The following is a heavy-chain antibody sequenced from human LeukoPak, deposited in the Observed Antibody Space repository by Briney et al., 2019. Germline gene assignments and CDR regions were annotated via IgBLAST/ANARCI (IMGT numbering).Heavy chain of an antibody. CDR3: AREVEMAIQFDY. D-gene: IGHD5-24*01. Sequence: SETLSLTCTVSRGSITPHYWSWIRQPAGKGLDWIGRISPTGSTNYNPSLNSRVTMSVDTSKNQLSLTLNSVTAADTAVYYCAREVEMAIQFDYWGQGTLVTVSS. CDR1: RGSITPHY. V-gene: IGHV4-4*07. CDR2: ISPTGST. J-gene: IGHJ4*02.